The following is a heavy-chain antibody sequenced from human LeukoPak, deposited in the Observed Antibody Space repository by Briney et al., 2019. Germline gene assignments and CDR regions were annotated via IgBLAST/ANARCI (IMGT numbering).Heavy chain of an antibody. V-gene: IGHV3-23*01. CDR2: IVGSGGSA. D-gene: IGHD3-9*01. CDR1: GFTFSSYA. CDR3: SKWGDYDVLTGYYDSDF. Sequence: GGSLRLSCAASGFTFSSYAMSWVRQAPGKGLEWVSAIVGSGGSAYYADSVKGRFTISRDNSKNTLFLQMNSLRVEDTALYYCSKWGDYDVLTGYYDSDFWGQGTLVTVSS. J-gene: IGHJ4*02.